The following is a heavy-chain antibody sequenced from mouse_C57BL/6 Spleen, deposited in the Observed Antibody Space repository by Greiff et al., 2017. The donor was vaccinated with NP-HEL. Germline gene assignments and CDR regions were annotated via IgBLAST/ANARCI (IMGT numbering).Heavy chain of an antibody. V-gene: IGHV1-76*01. CDR2: IYPGSGNT. D-gene: IGHD1-1*01. CDR1: GYTFTDYY. J-gene: IGHJ2*01. CDR3: ARKGGGYYGSFDY. Sequence: QVHVKQSGAELVRPGASVKLSCKASGYTFTDYYINWVKQRPGQGLEWIARIYPGSGNTYYNEKFKGKATLTAEKSSSTAYMQLSSLTSEDSAVYFCARKGGGYYGSFDYWGQGTTLTVSS.